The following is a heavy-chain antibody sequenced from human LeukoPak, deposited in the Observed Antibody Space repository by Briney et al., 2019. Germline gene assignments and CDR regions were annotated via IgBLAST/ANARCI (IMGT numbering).Heavy chain of an antibody. V-gene: IGHV1-8*01. J-gene: IGHJ5*02. CDR1: GYTFTSYD. Sequence: ASVKVSCKTSGYTFTSYDLNWVRQATGQGLEWMGWVNPNSGNTGYAQKFQGRVTMTMDPSISTAYMELSSLRSEDTAVYYCARGLGYYDSSGYWEDNWFDPWGQGTLVTVSS. D-gene: IGHD3-22*01. CDR3: ARGLGYYDSSGYWEDNWFDP. CDR2: VNPNSGNT.